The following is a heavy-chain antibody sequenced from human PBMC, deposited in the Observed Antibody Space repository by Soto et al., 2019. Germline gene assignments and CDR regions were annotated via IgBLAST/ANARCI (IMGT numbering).Heavy chain of an antibody. CDR3: ARDRLRGYDSSGFYS. CDR1: GYTFSSYG. V-gene: IGHV1-18*01. CDR2: ISVYNGNK. J-gene: IGHJ4*02. D-gene: IGHD3-22*01. Sequence: GASVKVSCKASGYTFSSYGISWVRQGPGQGLEWMGWISVYNGNKMYAQKFEDRVTMTTATSTNTVFLELRSLKSDDTAIYYCARDRLRGYDSSGFYSWGQGTMVTVSS.